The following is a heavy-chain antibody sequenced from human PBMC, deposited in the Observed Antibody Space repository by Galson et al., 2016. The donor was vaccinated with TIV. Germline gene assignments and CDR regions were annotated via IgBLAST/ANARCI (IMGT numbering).Heavy chain of an antibody. CDR1: GGSISSISHY. V-gene: IGHV4-39*07. D-gene: IGHD3-3*01. CDR2: VFYSGTT. Sequence: ETLSLTCTVSGGSISSISHYWGWIRQPPGKGLEWIGSVFYSGTTNYHPSLKSRVIISVDKAKNQFSLRINSATAADTAMYYCARHSRMLTIFGVGSIDFWGQGKMIIVSS. CDR3: ARHSRMLTIFGVGSIDF. J-gene: IGHJ4*02.